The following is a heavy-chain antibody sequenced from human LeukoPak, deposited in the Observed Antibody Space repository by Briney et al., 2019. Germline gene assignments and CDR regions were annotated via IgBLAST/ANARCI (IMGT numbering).Heavy chain of an antibody. Sequence: SETPSLTCAVYGESFSDYYWSWIRQPPGKGLEWIGEINHSGSTKYNPSLKSRVTISVDTSKNQFSLKLTSVTAADTAVYYCARPPPGVVPAAQRMNWYFDLWGRGTLVTVSS. CDR2: INHSGST. D-gene: IGHD2-2*01. CDR1: GESFSDYY. J-gene: IGHJ2*01. CDR3: ARPPPGVVPAAQRMNWYFDL. V-gene: IGHV4-34*01.